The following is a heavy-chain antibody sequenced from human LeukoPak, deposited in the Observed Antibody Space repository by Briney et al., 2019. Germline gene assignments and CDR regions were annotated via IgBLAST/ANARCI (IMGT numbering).Heavy chain of an antibody. J-gene: IGHJ4*02. V-gene: IGHV3-21*01. D-gene: IGHD5-24*01. CDR3: ASSVEVATIRN. CDR1: GFTFSSYS. Sequence: GGSLRLSCAASGFTFSSYSMNWVRQAPGKGLEWVSSISSSSSYIYYADSVKGRFTISRDNAKNSLYLQMNSLRAEDTAVYYCASSVEVATIRNWGQGTLVTVSS. CDR2: ISSSSSYI.